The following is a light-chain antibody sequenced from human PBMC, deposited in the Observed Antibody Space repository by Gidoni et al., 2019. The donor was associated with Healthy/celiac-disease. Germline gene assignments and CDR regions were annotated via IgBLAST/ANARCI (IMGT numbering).Light chain of an antibody. J-gene: IGKJ2*01. CDR3: QQLNSYPHT. Sequence: DIQLTHSPSFLSASVGDRVTITCRARQVISSYLAWYQQKPGKAPKLLIDAASTVQSGVPARFSGSGSGTECTLTIRSLQPEDFATYYCQQLNSYPHTFGQGTKLEIK. V-gene: IGKV1-9*01. CDR2: AAS. CDR1: QVISSY.